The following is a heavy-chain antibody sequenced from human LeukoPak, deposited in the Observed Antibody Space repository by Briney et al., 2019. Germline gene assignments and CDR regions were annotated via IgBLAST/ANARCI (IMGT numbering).Heavy chain of an antibody. CDR3: ARDRVYGVYKPEYFQH. V-gene: IGHV3-66*01. D-gene: IGHD4-17*01. CDR1: GFTVNSNY. CDR2: IYSGGST. J-gene: IGHJ1*01. Sequence: GGSLRLSCAASGFTVNSNYMSWVRQAPGKGLEWVSVIYSGGSTYYADSVKDRFTISRDNSKNTLYLQMNSLRAEDTAVYYCARDRVYGVYKPEYFQHWGQGTLVTVSS.